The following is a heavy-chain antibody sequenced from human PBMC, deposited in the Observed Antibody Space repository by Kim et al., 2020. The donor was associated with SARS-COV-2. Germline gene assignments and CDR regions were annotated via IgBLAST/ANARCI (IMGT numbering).Heavy chain of an antibody. V-gene: IGHV3-48*02. CDR1: GFTFSSYS. J-gene: IGHJ4*02. CDR2: ISSSSSTI. D-gene: IGHD2-2*01. CDR3: ARLMGYCSSTSCYD. Sequence: GGSLRLSCAASGFTFSSYSMNWVRQAPGKGLEWVSYISSSSSTIYYADSVKGRFTISRDNAKNSLYLQMNSLRDEDTAVYYCARLMGYCSSTSCYDWGQGTLVTVSS.